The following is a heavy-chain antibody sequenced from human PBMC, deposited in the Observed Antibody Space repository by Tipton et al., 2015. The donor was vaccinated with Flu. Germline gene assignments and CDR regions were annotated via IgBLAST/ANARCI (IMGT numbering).Heavy chain of an antibody. CDR3: ATSRPHRYPYGMDV. V-gene: IGHV4-61*02. CDR1: GGSVTSGSYY. J-gene: IGHJ6*02. D-gene: IGHD3-16*02. CDR2: GSTSGTT. Sequence: TLSLTCTVSGGSVTSGSYYWNWIRQPAGKGLEWIGRGSTSGTTNYNPSLQSRVTISVDTSKNQFSLRLISVTAADTAVYYCATSRPHRYPYGMDVWGQGATVSVSS.